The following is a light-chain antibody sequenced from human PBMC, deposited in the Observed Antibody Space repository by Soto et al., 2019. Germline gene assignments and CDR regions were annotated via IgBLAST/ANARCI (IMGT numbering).Light chain of an antibody. V-gene: IGKV3-11*01. J-gene: IGKJ1*01. Sequence: EIVLTQSPASLSMSPGERATLSCSASQSVSSYFAWYQQKPGQAPRLLIYDASNTSTGVPARFSGSGSQTDFTLTISSLNPEDFAFYYCQQRRYWPVTFGQETKVETK. CDR2: DAS. CDR1: QSVSSY. CDR3: QQRRYWPVT.